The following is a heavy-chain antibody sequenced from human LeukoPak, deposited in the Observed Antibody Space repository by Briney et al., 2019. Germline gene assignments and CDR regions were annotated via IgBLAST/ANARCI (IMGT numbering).Heavy chain of an antibody. J-gene: IGHJ6*02. V-gene: IGHV3-48*03. CDR1: ALTFSSYE. CDR3: ARASVMDV. CDR2: ISSGGRAT. Sequence: GGSLRLSCEASALTFSSYEMNWVRQAPGKGLEWVAHISSGGRATYYADSVKGRFTISRDDSKKSLYLQMNSLRVEDTAVYYCARASVMDVWGQGTTVTVSS.